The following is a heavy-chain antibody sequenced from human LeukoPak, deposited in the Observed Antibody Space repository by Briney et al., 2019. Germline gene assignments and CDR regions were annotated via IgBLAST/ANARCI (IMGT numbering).Heavy chain of an antibody. J-gene: IGHJ4*02. CDR2: ISWNSGSI. CDR1: GFTFDDYA. V-gene: IGHV3-9*01. D-gene: IGHD3-9*01. CDR3: AKGQTYDILTGYYIV. Sequence: GGSLRLSCAASGFTFDDYAMHWVRQAPGKALEWVSGISWNSGSIGYADSVKGRFTISRDNAKNSLYLQMNSLRAEDTALYYCAKGQTYDILTGYYIVWGQGTLVTVSS.